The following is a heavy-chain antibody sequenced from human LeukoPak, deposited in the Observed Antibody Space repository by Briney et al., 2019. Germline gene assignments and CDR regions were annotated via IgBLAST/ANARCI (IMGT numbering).Heavy chain of an antibody. CDR1: GFTFSSYG. CDR2: IWYDGSNK. J-gene: IGHJ4*02. Sequence: GRTLRLSCAASGFTFSSYGMHGVRQAPRKGLEWVAVIWYDGSNKYYADSVKGRFTISRDNSKNTLYLQMNSLRAEDTAVYYCARDRGIAARPGVFDYWGQGTLVTVSS. CDR3: ARDRGIAARPGVFDY. V-gene: IGHV3-33*01. D-gene: IGHD6-6*01.